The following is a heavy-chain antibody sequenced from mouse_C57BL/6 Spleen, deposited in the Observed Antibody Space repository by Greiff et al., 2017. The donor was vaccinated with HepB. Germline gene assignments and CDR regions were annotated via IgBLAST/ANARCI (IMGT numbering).Heavy chain of an antibody. V-gene: IGHV3-6*01. CDR3: ARGGITTVVASMDY. CDR2: ISYDGSN. D-gene: IGHD1-1*01. CDR1: GYSITSGYY. Sequence: ESGPGLVKPSQSLSLTCSVTGYSITSGYYWNWIRQFPGNKLEWMGYISYDGSNNYNPSLKNRISITRDTSKNQFVLKLNSVTTEDTATYYCARGGITTVVASMDYWGQGTSVTVSS. J-gene: IGHJ4*01.